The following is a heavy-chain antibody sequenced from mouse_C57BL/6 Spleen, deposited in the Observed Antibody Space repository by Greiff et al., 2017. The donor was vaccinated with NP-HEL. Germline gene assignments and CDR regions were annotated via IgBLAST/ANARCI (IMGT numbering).Heavy chain of an antibody. V-gene: IGHV1-55*01. CDR3: ARGGRDSLGWFAY. Sequence: QVQLQQPGAELVKPGASVKMSCKASGYTFTSYWITWVKQRPGQGLEWIGDIYPGSGSTNYNEKFKSKATLTVDTSSSTAYMQLSSLTSEDSAVYYCARGGRDSLGWFAYWGQGTLVTVSA. J-gene: IGHJ3*01. CDR1: GYTFTSYW. CDR2: IYPGSGST. D-gene: IGHD3-2*01.